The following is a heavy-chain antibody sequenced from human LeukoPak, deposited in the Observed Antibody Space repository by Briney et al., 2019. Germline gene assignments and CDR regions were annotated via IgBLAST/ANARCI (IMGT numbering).Heavy chain of an antibody. D-gene: IGHD4-17*01. CDR2: ISGSGDST. V-gene: IGHV3-23*01. Sequence: GGSLRLSCAASGFTFRSHAMSWVRQAPGKGLEWVSGISGSGDSTYYADSVKGRFSVSRDNSKNILDLQMNSLRAEDTAMYYCVTETTVTGWGYWGQGTLVTVSS. J-gene: IGHJ4*02. CDR1: GFTFRSHA. CDR3: VTETTVTGWGY.